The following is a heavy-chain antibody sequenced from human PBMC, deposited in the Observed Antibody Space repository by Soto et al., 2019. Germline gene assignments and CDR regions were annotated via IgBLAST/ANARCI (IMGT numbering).Heavy chain of an antibody. D-gene: IGHD3-22*01. CDR3: ARAMIVVTQVSAQFDY. V-gene: IGHV1-69*01. J-gene: IGHJ4*02. Sequence: SVKVSCKSSGSTFSSYAISWVRQAPGQGLEWMGGIIPIFGTANYAQKFQGRVTITADESTSTAYMELSSLRSEDTAVYYCARAMIVVTQVSAQFDYWGQGTLVTVSS. CDR1: GSTFSSYA. CDR2: IIPIFGTA.